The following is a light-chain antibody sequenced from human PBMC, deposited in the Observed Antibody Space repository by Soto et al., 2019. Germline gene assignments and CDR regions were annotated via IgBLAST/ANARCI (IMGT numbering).Light chain of an antibody. J-gene: IGLJ3*02. V-gene: IGLV2-8*01. CDR2: EVS. CDR3: TSYVGSDTWV. CDR1: SSDVGAYKY. Sequence: QSAPTQPPSASGSPGQSVTISCTGTSSDVGAYKYVSWYQQYPGKAPKLMIYEVSKRPSGVPARFSGSKSGNTASLTVSGLQSEDEPDYYCTSYVGSDTWVFGGGTKVTFL.